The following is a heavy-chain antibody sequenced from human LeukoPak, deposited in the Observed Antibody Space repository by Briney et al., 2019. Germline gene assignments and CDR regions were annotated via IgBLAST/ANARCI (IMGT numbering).Heavy chain of an antibody. Sequence: SGGSLRLSCAASGFTFSSYEMNWVRQAPGKGLEWVSYISSSGSTIYYADSVKGRFTISRDNFKNTLYLQMNSLRAEDTAVYYCAKAPRFGDHAAEYFYYYMDVWGKGTTVTVSS. CDR3: AKAPRFGDHAAEYFYYYMDV. CDR2: ISSSGSTI. D-gene: IGHD3-16*01. CDR1: GFTFSSYE. J-gene: IGHJ6*03. V-gene: IGHV3-48*03.